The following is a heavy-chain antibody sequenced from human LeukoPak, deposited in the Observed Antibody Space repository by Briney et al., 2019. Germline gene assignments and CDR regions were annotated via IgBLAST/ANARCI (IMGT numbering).Heavy chain of an antibody. CDR2: IGGSGSST. CDR3: AKDLGSPRGDY. V-gene: IGHV3-23*01. D-gene: IGHD3-16*01. Sequence: PGGSLRLSCAASGFTFSSFAISWVRQPPGKGREWVSGIGGSGSSTYYADSVKGRFTISRDNSKNTLYLQLNSLRAEDTAVYYCAKDLGSPRGDYWGQGTLVTVSS. CDR1: GFTFSSFA. J-gene: IGHJ4*02.